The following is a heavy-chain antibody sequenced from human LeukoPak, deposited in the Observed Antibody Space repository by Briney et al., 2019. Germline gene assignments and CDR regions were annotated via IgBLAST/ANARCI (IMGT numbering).Heavy chain of an antibody. CDR2: IYSGGST. Sequence: GGSLRLSCAASGLTVSGTHMSWVRRAPGKGLEWVSVIYSGGSTYYADSVKGRFTISRDNSKNMVYLQMNSLRAEDTAVYYCARNPIVVVPAAAMVPYYFDYWGQGTLVTVSS. V-gene: IGHV3-53*01. CDR1: GLTVSGTH. CDR3: ARNPIVVVPAAAMVPYYFDY. D-gene: IGHD2-2*01. J-gene: IGHJ4*02.